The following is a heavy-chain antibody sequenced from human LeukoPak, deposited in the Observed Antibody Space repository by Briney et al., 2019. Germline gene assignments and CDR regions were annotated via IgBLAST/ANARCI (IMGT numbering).Heavy chain of an antibody. CDR2: IYYSGST. V-gene: IGHV4-39*07. CDR1: GGSISSSSYY. D-gene: IGHD3-9*01. CDR3: ARHGLRYFDWFWGTGFDY. Sequence: SETLSLTCTVSGGSISSSSYYWGWIRQPPGKGLEWIGSIYYSGSTYYNPSLKSRVTISVDTSKNQFSLKLSSVTAADTAVYYCARHGLRYFDWFWGTGFDYWGQGTLVTVSS. J-gene: IGHJ4*02.